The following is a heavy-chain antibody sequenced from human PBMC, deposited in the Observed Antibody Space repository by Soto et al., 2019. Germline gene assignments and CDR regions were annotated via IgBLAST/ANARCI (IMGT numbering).Heavy chain of an antibody. Sequence: GSLRLSCAASGFTFSSYAMSWVRQAPGKGLEWVSAISGSGGSTYYADSVKGRFTISRDNSKNTLYLQMNSLRAEDTAVYYCAKGLVATTTPNYYYYYYGMDVWGQGTTVTVSS. J-gene: IGHJ6*02. CDR2: ISGSGGST. V-gene: IGHV3-23*01. D-gene: IGHD5-12*01. CDR3: AKGLVATTTPNYYYYYYGMDV. CDR1: GFTFSSYA.